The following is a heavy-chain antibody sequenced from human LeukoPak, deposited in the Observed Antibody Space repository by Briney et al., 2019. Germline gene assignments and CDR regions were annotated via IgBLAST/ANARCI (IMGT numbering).Heavy chain of an antibody. Sequence: SETLSLTCAVYGGSFSGYLWSWIRQPPGKGLEWIGDINHSGSTYYNPSLKSRVTISVDTSKNQFSLKLSSVTAADTAVYYCARTTIGYCSGGSCPYYFDYWGQGTLVTVSS. CDR1: GGSFSGYL. V-gene: IGHV4-34*01. D-gene: IGHD2-15*01. CDR3: ARTTIGYCSGGSCPYYFDY. CDR2: INHSGST. J-gene: IGHJ4*02.